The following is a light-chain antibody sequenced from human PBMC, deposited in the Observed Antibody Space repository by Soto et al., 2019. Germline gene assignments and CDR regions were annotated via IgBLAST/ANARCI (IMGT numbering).Light chain of an antibody. V-gene: IGKV3-20*01. CDR2: VAS. CDR3: QQYGSSGT. CDR1: QSVSNNY. Sequence: EIVLTQSPGTLSLSPGERATLSCRASQSVSNNYLAWYQQKPGQAPRLLIYVASNRATVIPDRFSGSGSGTDFTLIISRLEPEDFAVYYCQQYGSSGTFGQGTKVDIK. J-gene: IGKJ1*01.